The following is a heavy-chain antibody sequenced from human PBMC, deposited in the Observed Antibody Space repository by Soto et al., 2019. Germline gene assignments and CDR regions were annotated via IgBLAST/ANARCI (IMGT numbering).Heavy chain of an antibody. V-gene: IGHV3-9*01. CDR3: AKDLRTSWIFGNFDS. CDR1: GFTFDDYA. J-gene: IGHJ4*02. Sequence: EVQLVESGGGWVQPARSLRLSCAASGFTFDDYAMHWVRQAPGKGLEWVSGIAFNSGNTAYADSVKGRFTISRDNAKNSLYLQMNSLRAEDTALYYCAKDLRTSWIFGNFDSWGQGTLVTVSS. D-gene: IGHD3-3*01. CDR2: IAFNSGNT.